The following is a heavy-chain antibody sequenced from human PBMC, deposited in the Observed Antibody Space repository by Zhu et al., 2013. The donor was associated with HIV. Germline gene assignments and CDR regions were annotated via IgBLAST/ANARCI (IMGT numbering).Heavy chain of an antibody. J-gene: IGHJ2*01. Sequence: QVQLVQSGAEVKKPGSSVKVSCKASGGTFSSYAISWVRQAPGQGLEWMGWIIPIFGIANYAQKFQGRVTITADESTSTAYMELSSLRSEDTAVYYCARGGEVAGTGGYWYFDLWGRGTLVTVSS. V-gene: IGHV1-69*12. CDR3: ARGGEVAGTGGYWYFDL. CDR2: IIPIFGIA. CDR1: GGTFSSYA. D-gene: IGHD6-19*01.